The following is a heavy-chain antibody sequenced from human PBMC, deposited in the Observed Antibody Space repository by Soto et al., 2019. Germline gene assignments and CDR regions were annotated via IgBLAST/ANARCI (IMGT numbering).Heavy chain of an antibody. J-gene: IGHJ6*02. CDR1: GFTFSSYA. CDR2: ISGSGGST. V-gene: IGHV3-23*01. D-gene: IGHD3-10*01. CDR3: AKAPRARITMVRGVAYGMDV. Sequence: GGSLRLSCAASGFTFSSYAMSWVRQAPGKGLEWVSAISGSGGSTYYADSVKGRFTTSRDNSKNTLYLQMNSLRAEDTAVYYCAKAPRARITMVRGVAYGMDVWGQGTTVTVSS.